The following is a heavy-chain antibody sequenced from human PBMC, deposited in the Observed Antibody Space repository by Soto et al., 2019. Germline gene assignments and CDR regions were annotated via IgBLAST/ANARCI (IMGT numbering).Heavy chain of an antibody. J-gene: IGHJ4*02. V-gene: IGHV3-53*02. D-gene: IGHD2-15*01. Sequence: EVQLLETGGGLIQPGGSLRLTCAASGFSVSNNHMSWVRQAPGKGLEWVSLIHIDGNTYYTDAVKGRFTISRDYSKNTLFLQMNNLRAEDTALYYCARDGSGPFGYWGQGTQVIVSS. CDR2: IHIDGNT. CDR1: GFSVSNNH. CDR3: ARDGSGPFGY.